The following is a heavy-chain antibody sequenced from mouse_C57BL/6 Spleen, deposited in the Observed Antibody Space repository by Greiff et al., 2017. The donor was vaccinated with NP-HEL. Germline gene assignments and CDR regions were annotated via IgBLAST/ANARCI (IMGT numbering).Heavy chain of an antibody. CDR3: ARPRGYDYGLDY. Sequence: VQLKQSGGGLVKPGGSLKLSCAASGFTFSDYGMHWVRQAPEKGLEWVAYISSGSSTIYYADTVKGRFTISRDNAKNTLFLQMTSLRSEDTAMYYCARPRGYDYGLDYWGQGTTLTVSS. D-gene: IGHD2-4*01. V-gene: IGHV5-17*01. J-gene: IGHJ2*01. CDR2: ISSGSSTI. CDR1: GFTFSDYG.